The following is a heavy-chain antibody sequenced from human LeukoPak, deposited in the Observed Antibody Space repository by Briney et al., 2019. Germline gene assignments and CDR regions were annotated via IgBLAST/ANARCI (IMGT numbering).Heavy chain of an antibody. CDR3: ARGLWMYYGMDV. D-gene: IGHD3-3*01. CDR2: ISYDGSNK. Sequence: GGSLRLSCAASGFTFSSYAMHWVRQAPGKGLEWVAVISYDGSNKYYADSVKGRFTISRDNSKNTLYLQMNSLRAEDTAVYYCARGLWMYYGMDVWGQGTTVTVSS. CDR1: GFTFSSYA. V-gene: IGHV3-30*04. J-gene: IGHJ6*02.